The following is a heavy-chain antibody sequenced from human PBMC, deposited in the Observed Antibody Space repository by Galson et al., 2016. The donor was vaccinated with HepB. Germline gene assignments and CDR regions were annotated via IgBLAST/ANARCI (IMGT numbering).Heavy chain of an antibody. CDR1: GFTVSDSY. Sequence: SLRLSCAASGFTVSDSYMSWVRQAPGKGLEWVSVIYGSGRTHYVDSVKGRFTVPRDNSKNTVYLQMNSLRAEDTAVYYCARDQFGYSDVWGQGMLVTVSS. CDR3: ARDQFGYSDV. CDR2: IYGSGRT. D-gene: IGHD6-13*01. J-gene: IGHJ4*02. V-gene: IGHV3-53*01.